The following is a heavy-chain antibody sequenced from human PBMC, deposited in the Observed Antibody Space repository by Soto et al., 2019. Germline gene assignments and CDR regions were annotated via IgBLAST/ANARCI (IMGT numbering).Heavy chain of an antibody. CDR1: GYIFVNYG. CDR3: AMVDNFVTPPPQDV. D-gene: IGHD3-16*02. V-gene: IGHV1-18*01. CDR2: ISPYNGNT. J-gene: IGHJ6*02. Sequence: QVQLVQSGDEVKKLGASVKVSCKASGYIFVNYGIAWVRQAPGQGLEWMGWISPYNGNTHYATKVQGRLTMTTDTSTSTAYMDLGSLTSDDTAVYYCAMVDNFVTPPPQDVWGQGTTVTVSS.